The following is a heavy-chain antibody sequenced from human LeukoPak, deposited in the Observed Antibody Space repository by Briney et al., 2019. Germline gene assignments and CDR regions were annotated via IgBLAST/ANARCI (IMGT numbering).Heavy chain of an antibody. J-gene: IGHJ4*02. D-gene: IGHD3-9*01. CDR3: ARAVLRYFDCRFDY. V-gene: IGHV4-34*01. Sequence: SETLSLTCAVYGGSFSGYYSSWIRQPPGKGLEWIGEINHSGSTNYNPSLKSRVTISVDTSKNQFSLKLSSVTAADTAVYYCARAVLRYFDCRFDYWGQGTLVTVSS. CDR2: INHSGST. CDR1: GGSFSGYY.